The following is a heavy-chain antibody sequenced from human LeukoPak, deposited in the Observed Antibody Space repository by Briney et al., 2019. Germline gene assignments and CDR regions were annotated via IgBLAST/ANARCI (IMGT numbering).Heavy chain of an antibody. Sequence: PGGSLRLSCAAPGFTFSSYGMHWVRQAPGKGLEWVAVISYDGSNKYYADSVKGRFTISRDNSKNTLYLQMNSLRAEDTAVYYCAKENHIDYYGSGSYYTNFDYWGQGTLVTVSS. J-gene: IGHJ4*02. CDR1: GFTFSSYG. D-gene: IGHD3-10*01. V-gene: IGHV3-30*18. CDR2: ISYDGSNK. CDR3: AKENHIDYYGSGSYYTNFDY.